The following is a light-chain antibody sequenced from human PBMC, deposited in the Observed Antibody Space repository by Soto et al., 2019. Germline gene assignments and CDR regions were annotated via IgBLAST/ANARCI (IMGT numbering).Light chain of an antibody. CDR2: DAY. CDR3: QQRHMWPIT. J-gene: IGKJ5*01. Sequence: EVVLTQSPVTLSLSPGERATLSCRASQSFRGLLAWYQQKPGQAPRLLIYDAYNRATGIPPRFSGSGSGTDFTLTISSLEPEDSAVYYCQQRHMWPITFGQETRLEIK. CDR1: QSFRGL. V-gene: IGKV3-11*01.